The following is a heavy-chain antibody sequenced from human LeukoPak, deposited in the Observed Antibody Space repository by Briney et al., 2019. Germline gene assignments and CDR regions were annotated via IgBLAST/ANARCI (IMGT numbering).Heavy chain of an antibody. CDR3: ATRVDTAMVTDY. CDR1: GESFSGYY. J-gene: IGHJ4*02. V-gene: IGHV4-34*01. Sequence: SETLSLTCAVYGESFSGYYWSWIRQPPGKGLEWIGEIYHSGSTNYNPSLKSRVTISVDKSKNQFSLKLSSVTAADTAVYYCATRVDTAMVTDYWGQGTLVTVSS. D-gene: IGHD5-18*01. CDR2: IYHSGST.